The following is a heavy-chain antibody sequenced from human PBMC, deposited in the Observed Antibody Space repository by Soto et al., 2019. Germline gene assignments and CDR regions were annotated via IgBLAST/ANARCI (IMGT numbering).Heavy chain of an antibody. CDR3: ARDLTTLTTIPAAFDP. V-gene: IGHV4-31*03. CDR2: IYYSGST. J-gene: IGHJ5*02. CDR1: GGSISSGGYY. D-gene: IGHD4-4*01. Sequence: PSETLSLTCTVSGGSISSGGYYWSWIRQHPGKGLEWIGYIYYSGSTYYNPSLKSRVTISVDTSKNQFSLKLSSVTAADTAVYYCARDLTTLTTIPAAFDPWGQGALVTVSS.